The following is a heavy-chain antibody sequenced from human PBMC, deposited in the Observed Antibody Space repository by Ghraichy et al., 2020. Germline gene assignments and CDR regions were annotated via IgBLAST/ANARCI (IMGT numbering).Heavy chain of an antibody. CDR1: GGSISSSNW. V-gene: IGHV4-4*02. Sequence: SETLSLTCAVSGGSISSSNWWSWVRQPPGKGLEWIGEIYHSGSTNYNPYLKSRVTISVDKSKNQFSLKLSSVTAADTAVYYCASRVVVPSHFDYWGQGTMVTVSS. D-gene: IGHD2-2*01. J-gene: IGHJ4*02. CDR2: IYHSGST. CDR3: ASRVVVPSHFDY.